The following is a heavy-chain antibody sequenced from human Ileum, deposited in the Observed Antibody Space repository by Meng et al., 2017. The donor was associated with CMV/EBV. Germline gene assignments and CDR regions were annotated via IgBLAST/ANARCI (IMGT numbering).Heavy chain of an antibody. D-gene: IGHD2-2*01. Sequence: YPFTGYYMHWVRQAPGQGLEWMGWINPNSGGTNYAQKFQGRVTMTRDTSISTAYMELSRLRSDDTAVYYCARRGCSSTSCYGDNWFDPWGQGTLVTVS. CDR2: INPNSGGT. CDR1: YPFTGYY. V-gene: IGHV1-2*02. CDR3: ARRGCSSTSCYGDNWFDP. J-gene: IGHJ5*02.